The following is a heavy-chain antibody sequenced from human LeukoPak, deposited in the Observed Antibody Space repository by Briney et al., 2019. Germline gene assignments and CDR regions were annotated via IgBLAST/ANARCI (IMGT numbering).Heavy chain of an antibody. CDR1: DYTFTSYG. D-gene: IGHD3-22*01. Sequence: ASVKVSCKASDYTFTSYGISWVRQAPGQGLEWMGWISAYNGHTKYAQKVQGRVTMTRDTSTSTAYMELRSLRSDDTAVYYCARDGHRRYHYDSSGREDAFDIWGQGTMVTVSS. CDR3: ARDGHRRYHYDSSGREDAFDI. J-gene: IGHJ3*02. CDR2: ISAYNGHT. V-gene: IGHV1-18*01.